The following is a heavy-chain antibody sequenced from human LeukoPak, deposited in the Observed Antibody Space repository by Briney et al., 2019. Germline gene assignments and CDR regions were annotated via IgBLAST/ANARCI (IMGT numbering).Heavy chain of an antibody. Sequence: PLETLSLTSTLSVGSPSIYNWRCISPPPGKRLWRIWHIYYSGSTNYNPSLKSRVNISVDTSKNQFSLKLSSVTAADTAVYYCARDSPYYYGSGSGTYYMDVWGKGTTVTISS. D-gene: IGHD3-10*01. CDR1: VGSPSIYN. J-gene: IGHJ6*03. CDR2: IYYSGST. V-gene: IGHV4-59*01. CDR3: ARDSPYYYGSGSGTYYMDV.